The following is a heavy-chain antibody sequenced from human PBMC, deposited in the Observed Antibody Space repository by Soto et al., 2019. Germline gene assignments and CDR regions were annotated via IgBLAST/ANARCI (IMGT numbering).Heavy chain of an antibody. CDR1: GDSINSFY. CDR2: IYSSGTT. Sequence: QVQLQESGPGLVKPSETLSLSCTVSGDSINSFYWSWIRQPAGKGLEWIGRIYSSGTTNYNPSLKSRVTMSVDTSKNQSSLKLSSVTAADTAVYYCARDRIVGTSYFDYWGQGILVTVSS. J-gene: IGHJ4*02. V-gene: IGHV4-4*07. D-gene: IGHD1-26*01. CDR3: ARDRIVGTSYFDY.